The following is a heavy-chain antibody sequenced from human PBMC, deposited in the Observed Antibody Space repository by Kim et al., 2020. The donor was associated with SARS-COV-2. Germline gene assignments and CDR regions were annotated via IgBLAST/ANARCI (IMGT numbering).Heavy chain of an antibody. CDR3: ARGELPHCSSTSCYMGGYYFDY. Sequence: SETLSLTCAVYGGSFSGYYWSWIRQPPGKGLEWIREINHSGSTNYNPSLKSRVTISVDTSKNQFSLKLSSVTAADTAVYYCARGELPHCSSTSCYMGGYYFDYWGQGTLVTVSS. CDR2: INHSGST. CDR1: GGSFSGYY. D-gene: IGHD2-2*02. J-gene: IGHJ4*02. V-gene: IGHV4-34*01.